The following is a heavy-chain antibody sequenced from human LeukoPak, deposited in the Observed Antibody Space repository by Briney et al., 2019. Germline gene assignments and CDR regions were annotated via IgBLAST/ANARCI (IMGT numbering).Heavy chain of an antibody. J-gene: IGHJ3*02. V-gene: IGHV1-2*02. D-gene: IGHD3-22*01. CDR2: INPNSGGP. Sequence: ASVKVSCKASGYTFTDYYMHWVRQAPGPGLEWMGWINPNSGGPNYAQKFQGRVTMTRDTSISTAYMELSRLRSDDTAVYYCWYSYDSSNAVVNAFDSWGQGTMVTVSS. CDR1: GYTFTDYY. CDR3: WYSYDSSNAVVNAFDS.